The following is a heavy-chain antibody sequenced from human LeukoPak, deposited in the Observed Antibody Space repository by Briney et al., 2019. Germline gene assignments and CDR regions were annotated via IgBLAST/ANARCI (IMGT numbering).Heavy chain of an antibody. CDR1: GFTFGSYG. D-gene: IGHD4/OR15-4a*01. CDR2: VRYDGNNP. CDR3: ARRAGAYSHPYDY. J-gene: IGHJ4*02. Sequence: GGSLRLSCAASGFTFGSYGMHWVRQAPGKGLDWVTFVRYDGNNPYYSASVKGRFTISRDNSKNTVLLQMNNLRLEDAAVYYCARRAGAYSHPYDYWGQGTLVTVSS. V-gene: IGHV3-30*02.